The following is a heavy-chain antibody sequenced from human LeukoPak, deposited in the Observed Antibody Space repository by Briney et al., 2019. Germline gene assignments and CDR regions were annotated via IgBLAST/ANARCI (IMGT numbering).Heavy chain of an antibody. V-gene: IGHV3-49*04. CDR3: TREGRWGSYRYYYFDY. D-gene: IGHD3-16*02. CDR1: GFTFGDYV. Sequence: GGSLRLSCTASGFTFGDYVMSWVRQAPGKGLEWVGFIRSKAYGGTTEYAASVKGRFTISRDDSKSIAYLQMNSLKTEDTAVYYCTREGRWGSYRYYYFDYWGQGTLVTVSS. CDR2: IRSKAYGGTT. J-gene: IGHJ4*02.